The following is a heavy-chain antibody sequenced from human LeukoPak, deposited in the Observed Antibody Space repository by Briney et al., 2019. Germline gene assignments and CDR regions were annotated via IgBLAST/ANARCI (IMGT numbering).Heavy chain of an antibody. CDR2: ISYDGSNK. Sequence: GGSLRLSCAASGFTFSSYGMHWVRQAPGKGLGRVAVISYDGSNKYYADSVKGRFTISRDNSKNTLYLQMNSLRAEDTAVYYCARDGIVGATGVDYWGQGTLVTVSS. CDR1: GFTFSSYG. V-gene: IGHV3-30*03. CDR3: ARDGIVGATGVDY. J-gene: IGHJ4*02. D-gene: IGHD1-26*01.